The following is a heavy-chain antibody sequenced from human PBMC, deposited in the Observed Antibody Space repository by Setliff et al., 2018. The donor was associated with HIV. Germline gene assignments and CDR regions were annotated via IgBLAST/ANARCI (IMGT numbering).Heavy chain of an antibody. Sequence: ASVKVSCKASGYTFTGYYMHWVRQAPGQGLEWMGWINPNSGGTNYAQKFQGWVTMTRDTSISTAYMELSRLRSDDTGVYYCASKVHCTNGVCLDAFDIWGQGTTVTVSS. CDR3: ASKVHCTNGVCLDAFDI. CDR1: GYTFTGYY. D-gene: IGHD2-8*01. J-gene: IGHJ3*02. CDR2: INPNSGGT. V-gene: IGHV1-2*04.